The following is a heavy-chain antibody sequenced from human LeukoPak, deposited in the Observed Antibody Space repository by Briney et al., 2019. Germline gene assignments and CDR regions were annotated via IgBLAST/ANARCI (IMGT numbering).Heavy chain of an antibody. D-gene: IGHD4-11*01. CDR3: ARGSKPLGYSNYDFDY. CDR1: GYTFTSYD. Sequence: ASVKVSCKASGYTFTSYDINWVRQATGQGLEWMGWMNPNSGNTGYAQKFQGRVTMTRNTSISTAYMELSSLRSEDTAVYYCARGSKPLGYSNYDFDYWGQGTLVTVSS. J-gene: IGHJ4*02. V-gene: IGHV1-8*01. CDR2: MNPNSGNT.